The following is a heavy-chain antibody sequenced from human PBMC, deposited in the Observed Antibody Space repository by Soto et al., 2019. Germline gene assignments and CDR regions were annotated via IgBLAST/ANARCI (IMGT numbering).Heavy chain of an antibody. CDR2: IDYSGST. D-gene: IGHD3-22*01. CDR1: GGSINNNDHY. CDR3: ARRDIWYYDRSGYSPFDH. J-gene: IGHJ4*02. Sequence: SATRSLTWTVSGGSINNNDHYWVWFRQPPGKGLEWVGNIDYSGSTYYKPSLKSRVTISVDTSKNQFSLKLSSVTAADTAVYYCARRDIWYYDRSGYSPFDHWGQGTLVTVSS. V-gene: IGHV4-39*01.